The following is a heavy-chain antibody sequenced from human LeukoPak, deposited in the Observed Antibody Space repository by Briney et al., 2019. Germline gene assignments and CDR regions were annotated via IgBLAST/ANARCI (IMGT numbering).Heavy chain of an antibody. CDR1: GFTFSSYE. Sequence: GGSLRLSCAASGFTFSSYEMNWVRQAPGKGLEWVSYISSSGSNIYYADSVKGRFTISRDNAKNSLYLQMNSLRAEDTAVYYCARSAILTGYQWVPFDYWGQGTLVTVSS. CDR2: ISSSGSNI. V-gene: IGHV3-48*03. CDR3: ARSAILTGYQWVPFDY. D-gene: IGHD3-9*01. J-gene: IGHJ4*02.